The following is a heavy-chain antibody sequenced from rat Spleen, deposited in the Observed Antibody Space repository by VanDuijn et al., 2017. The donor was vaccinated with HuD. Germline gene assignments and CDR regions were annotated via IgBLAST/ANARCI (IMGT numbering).Heavy chain of an antibody. CDR1: GFTFSDYN. V-gene: IGHV5-7*01. CDR3: TRYYEGYVMDV. J-gene: IGHJ4*01. CDR2: INWGGSST. Sequence: EVQLAESGGGLVQPGRSLKLSCAASGFTFSDYNMAWVRQAPGKGLEWVASINWGGSSTYYPDNVKGRFTISRDNAKNALYLQMNNLRSEDTAIYYCTRYYEGYVMDVWGQGASVTVSS. D-gene: IGHD1-12*01.